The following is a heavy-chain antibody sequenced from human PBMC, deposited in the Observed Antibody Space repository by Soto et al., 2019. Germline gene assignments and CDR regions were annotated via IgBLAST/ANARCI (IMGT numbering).Heavy chain of an antibody. D-gene: IGHD2-2*02. CDR3: AKSYCSSTSCYKPDAFDI. J-gene: IGHJ3*02. CDR2: ISYDGSNK. V-gene: IGHV3-30*18. CDR1: GFTFSSYG. Sequence: GGSLRLSCAASGFTFSSYGMHWVRQAPGKGLEWVAVISYDGSNKYYADSVKGRFTISRDNSKNTLYLQMNSLRAEDTAVYYCAKSYCSSTSCYKPDAFDIWGQGTMVT.